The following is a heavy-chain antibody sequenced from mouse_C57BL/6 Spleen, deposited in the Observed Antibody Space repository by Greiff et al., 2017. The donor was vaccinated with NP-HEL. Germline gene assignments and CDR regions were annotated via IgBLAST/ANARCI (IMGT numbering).Heavy chain of an antibody. D-gene: IGHD2-4*01. CDR3: ARHGDDYVSSYYAMDY. Sequence: VKLVESGPGLVAPSQSLSITCTVSGFSLTSYGVHWVRQPPGKGLEWLVVIWSDGSTTYNSALKSRLSISKDNSQNQVFLKMNSLQTDDTAMYYCARHGDDYVSSYYAMDYWGQGTSVTVSS. CDR1: GFSLTSYG. V-gene: IGHV2-6-1*01. CDR2: IWSDGST. J-gene: IGHJ4*01.